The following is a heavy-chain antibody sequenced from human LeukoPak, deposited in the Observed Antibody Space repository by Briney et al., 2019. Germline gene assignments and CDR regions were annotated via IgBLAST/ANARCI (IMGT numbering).Heavy chain of an antibody. Sequence: ASVKVSCKASGYTFTSYGINWVRQAPGQGLEWMGIINPSGGSTSYAQKFQGRVTMTRDMSTSTVYMELSSLRSEDTAVYYCARARDGSGSYYGYWGQGTLVTVSS. J-gene: IGHJ4*02. CDR3: ARARDGSGSYYGY. V-gene: IGHV1-46*01. CDR2: INPSGGST. CDR1: GYTFTSYG. D-gene: IGHD3-10*01.